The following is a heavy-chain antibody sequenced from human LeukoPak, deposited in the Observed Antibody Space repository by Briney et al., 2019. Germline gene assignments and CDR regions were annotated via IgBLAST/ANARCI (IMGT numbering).Heavy chain of an antibody. J-gene: IGHJ4*02. V-gene: IGHV4-34*01. CDR2: INHSGST. CDR3: AREGIAARPTDY. D-gene: IGHD6-6*01. CDR1: GGSFSGYY. Sequence: PSETLSLTCAVYGGSFSGYYWSWIRQPPGKGLEWIGEINHSGSTNYNPSLKSRVTISVDTSKNQFSLKLSSVTAADTAVYYCAREGIAARPTDYWGQGTLVTVSS.